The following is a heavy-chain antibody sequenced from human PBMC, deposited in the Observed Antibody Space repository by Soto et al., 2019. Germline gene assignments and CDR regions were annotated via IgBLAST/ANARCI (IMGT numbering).Heavy chain of an antibody. Sequence: GGSLRLSCAASGFTFSSYAMSWVRQAPGKGLEWVSAISGSGGSTYYADSVKGRFTISRDNSKNTLYLQMNSLRAEDTAVYYCAKDWRALRIVVVPAAYFQHWGQGTLVTVSS. CDR1: GFTFSSYA. CDR2: ISGSGGST. CDR3: AKDWRALRIVVVPAAYFQH. D-gene: IGHD2-2*01. J-gene: IGHJ1*01. V-gene: IGHV3-23*01.